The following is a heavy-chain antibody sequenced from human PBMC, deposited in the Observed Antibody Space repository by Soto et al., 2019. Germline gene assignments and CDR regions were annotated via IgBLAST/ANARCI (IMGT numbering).Heavy chain of an antibody. V-gene: IGHV3-21*01. CDR1: GFTFSSYS. CDR2: ISSSSSYI. J-gene: IGHJ4*02. CDR3: ARHDCRSWYLDY. D-gene: IGHD6-13*01. Sequence: GGSLRLSCAASGFTFSSYSMNWVRQAPGKGLEWVSSISSSSSYIYYADSVKGRFTISRDNAKNSLYLQMNSLRAEDTAVYYCARHDCRSWYLDYWGQGTLVTVSS.